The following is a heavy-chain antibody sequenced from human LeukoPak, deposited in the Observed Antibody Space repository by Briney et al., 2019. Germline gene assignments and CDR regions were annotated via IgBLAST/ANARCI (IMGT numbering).Heavy chain of an antibody. Sequence: ASVKVSCKASVYTFPSYDINWVRQATGQGLEWMGWMNPNSGNTGYAQKFQGRVTMTRNTSISTAYMELSSLRSEDTAVYYCARGAYSSSFYYYYMDVWGKGTTVTVSS. J-gene: IGHJ6*03. V-gene: IGHV1-8*01. CDR2: MNPNSGNT. CDR3: ARGAYSSSFYYYYMDV. D-gene: IGHD6-13*01. CDR1: VYTFPSYD.